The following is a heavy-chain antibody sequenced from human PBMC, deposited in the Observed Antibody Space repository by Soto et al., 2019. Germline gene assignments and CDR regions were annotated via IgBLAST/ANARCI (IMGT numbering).Heavy chain of an antibody. Sequence: GGSLRLSCVASGFTFSSYAMSWVRQAPGKGLEWVSAISGSGGSTYYADSVKGRFTISRDNSKNTLYLQMNSLRAEDTAVYYCAKYLGYSGYDSRIDYWGQGTLVTVSS. V-gene: IGHV3-23*01. CDR2: ISGSGGST. CDR1: GFTFSSYA. J-gene: IGHJ4*02. D-gene: IGHD5-12*01. CDR3: AKYLGYSGYDSRIDY.